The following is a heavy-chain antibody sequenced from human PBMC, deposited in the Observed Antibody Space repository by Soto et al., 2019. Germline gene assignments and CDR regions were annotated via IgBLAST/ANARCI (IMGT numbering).Heavy chain of an antibody. CDR1: GFTFSSYA. J-gene: IGHJ6*02. CDR3: ANQRSAYYYYYGMDV. Sequence: PGGSLRLSCAASGFTFSSYAMHWVRQAPGKGLEWVAVISYDGSNKYYADSVKGRFTISRDNSKNTLCLQMNSLRAEDTAVYYCANQRSAYYYYYGMDVWGQGTTVTVSS. CDR2: ISYDGSNK. V-gene: IGHV3-30-3*01. D-gene: IGHD1-26*01.